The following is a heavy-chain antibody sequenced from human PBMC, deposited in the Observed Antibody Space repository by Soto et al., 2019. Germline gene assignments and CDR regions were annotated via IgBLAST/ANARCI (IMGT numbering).Heavy chain of an antibody. J-gene: IGHJ4*02. Sequence: QVQLVESGGGVVQPGRSLRLSCAASGFTFSSYAMHWVRQAPGKGLEWVAVISYDGSNKYYADSVKGRFTISRDNSKNTLYLQMNSLRAEDTAVYYCARDRAAMVGGYFDYWGQGTLVTVSS. CDR1: GFTFSSYA. D-gene: IGHD3-10*01. V-gene: IGHV3-30-3*01. CDR3: ARDRAAMVGGYFDY. CDR2: ISYDGSNK.